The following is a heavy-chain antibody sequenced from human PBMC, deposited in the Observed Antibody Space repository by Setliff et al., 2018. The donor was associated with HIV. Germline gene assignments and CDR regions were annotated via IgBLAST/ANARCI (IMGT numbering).Heavy chain of an antibody. CDR3: ARGQLDSSGYRSDAFDI. J-gene: IGHJ3*02. CDR1: VGSFSGYY. CDR2: ISHSGRT. D-gene: IGHD3-22*01. Sequence: PSETLSLTCAVYVGSFSGYYWSWIRQPPGKGLEWIGEISHSGRTNYNPSLKSRVTISVDTSKNQFSLKLSSVTAADTAVYYCARGQLDSSGYRSDAFDIWGQGTMVTVSS. V-gene: IGHV4-34*01.